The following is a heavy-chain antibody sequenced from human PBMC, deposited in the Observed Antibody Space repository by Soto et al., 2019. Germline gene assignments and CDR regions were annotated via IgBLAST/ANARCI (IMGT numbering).Heavy chain of an antibody. J-gene: IGHJ4*02. Sequence: QVQLVQSGAEVKKPGASVKVSCKASGYTFTSYGISWVRQAPGQGLEWMGWISANNGNTNYAQKFQGRVTMTTDTSTSTACMELRSLRSDDTAVYYCARDRGSYALDYWGQGTLVTVSS. V-gene: IGHV1-18*01. D-gene: IGHD1-26*01. CDR3: ARDRGSYALDY. CDR2: ISANNGNT. CDR1: GYTFTSYG.